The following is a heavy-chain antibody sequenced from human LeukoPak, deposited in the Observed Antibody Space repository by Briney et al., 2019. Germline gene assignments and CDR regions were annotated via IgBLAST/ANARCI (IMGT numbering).Heavy chain of an antibody. D-gene: IGHD6-19*01. J-gene: IGHJ4*02. CDR1: GFPFSIYW. V-gene: IGHV3-7*04. Sequence: GGSLRLSCAVSGFPFSIYWMSWVRQAPGKGLEWVANMNQDGTEKYYEDSVKGRFTISRDNAKNSLYLQMNSLRAEDTAVYYCARLPQLAGTECFDYWGQGTLVTVSS. CDR3: ARLPQLAGTECFDY. CDR2: MNQDGTEK.